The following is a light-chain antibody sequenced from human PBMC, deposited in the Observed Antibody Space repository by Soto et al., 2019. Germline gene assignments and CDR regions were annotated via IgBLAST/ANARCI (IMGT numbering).Light chain of an antibody. V-gene: IGLV2-14*01. CDR1: SSDVGGY. Sequence: QSALTQPASVSGSPGQSITISCTGTSSDVGGYVSWYQQHPGKAPKLMIYEVSYRPSGVSNRFSGSKSGNTASLTISGLQTEDEADYYCTSYTPSSSWVFGGGTQLTVL. CDR2: EVS. CDR3: TSYTPSSSWV. J-gene: IGLJ3*02.